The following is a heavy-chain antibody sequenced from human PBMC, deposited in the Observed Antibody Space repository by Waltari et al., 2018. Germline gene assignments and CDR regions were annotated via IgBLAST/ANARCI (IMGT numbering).Heavy chain of an antibody. V-gene: IGHV1-69-2*01. Sequence: EVQLEQSGPEVRKPGASVKFSCKSSGFIFTDYYIHWVKQAPGKGLEWMGRFDPENGETIYVEKFLGRATTSADKSTDTAYIELTNLRSDDTAVYYCATRYRHAFDIWGQGTMVTV. CDR3: ATRYRHAFDI. D-gene: IGHD3-16*02. CDR1: GFIFTDYY. CDR2: FDPENGET. J-gene: IGHJ3*02.